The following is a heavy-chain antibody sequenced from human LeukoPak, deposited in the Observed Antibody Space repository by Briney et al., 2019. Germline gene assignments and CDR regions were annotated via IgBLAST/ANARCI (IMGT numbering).Heavy chain of an antibody. D-gene: IGHD6-13*01. CDR2: MNPNSGNT. Sequence: ASVKVSCKASGYTFTSYDINWVRQATGQGLEWMGWMNPNSGNTGYAQKFQGRVTITRNTSISTAYMELSSLRSEDTAVYYCARGRSSSWYSYYYYYYGMDVWGQGTTVTVSS. J-gene: IGHJ6*02. CDR1: GYTFTSYD. V-gene: IGHV1-8*03. CDR3: ARGRSSSWYSYYYYYYGMDV.